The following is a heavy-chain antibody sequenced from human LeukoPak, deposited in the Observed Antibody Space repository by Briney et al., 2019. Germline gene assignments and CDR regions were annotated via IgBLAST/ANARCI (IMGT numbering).Heavy chain of an antibody. V-gene: IGHV1-18*01. CDR3: ARDIVGARGGDAFNI. Sequence: GASVKVSCTASGYTFTSYGISWVRQAPGQGLEWMGWISAYNGNTNYAQKLQGRVTMTTDTSTSTAYMELRSLRSDDTAVYYCARDIVGARGGDAFNIWGQGTMVTVSS. D-gene: IGHD1-26*01. CDR2: ISAYNGNT. CDR1: GYTFTSYG. J-gene: IGHJ3*02.